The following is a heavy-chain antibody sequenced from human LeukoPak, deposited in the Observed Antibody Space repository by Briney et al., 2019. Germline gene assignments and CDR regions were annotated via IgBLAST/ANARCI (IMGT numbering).Heavy chain of an antibody. Sequence: PSETLSLTCTVSGGSISSSSYYWGWIRQPPGKGLEWIGSIYYSGSTYYNPSLKSRVTISVDTSKNQFSLRLSSVTAADTAVYHCARHLRPYGSGSYFDYWGQGTLVTVSS. CDR2: IYYSGST. D-gene: IGHD3-10*01. V-gene: IGHV4-39*01. CDR1: GGSISSSSYY. J-gene: IGHJ4*02. CDR3: ARHLRPYGSGSYFDY.